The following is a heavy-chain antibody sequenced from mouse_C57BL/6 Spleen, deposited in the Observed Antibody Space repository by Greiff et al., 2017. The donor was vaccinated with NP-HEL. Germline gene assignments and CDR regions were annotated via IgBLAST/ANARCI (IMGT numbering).Heavy chain of an antibody. CDR3: TGSGLDY. CDR1: GYTFTDYE. V-gene: IGHV1-15*01. CDR2: IDPETGGT. J-gene: IGHJ2*01. Sequence: QVQLQQSGAELVRPGASVTLSCKASGYTFTDYEMHWVKQTPVHGLEWIGAIDPETGGTAYNQKFKGKAILTADKSSSTAYMELRSLTSEDSAVDYCTGSGLDYWGQGTTLTVAS.